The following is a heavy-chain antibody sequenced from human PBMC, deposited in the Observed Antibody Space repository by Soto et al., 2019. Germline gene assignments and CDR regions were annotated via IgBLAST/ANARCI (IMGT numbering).Heavy chain of an antibody. V-gene: IGHV1-2*04. D-gene: IGHD1-26*01. CDR3: ASVSVETVGRGAIFTSGIYFDH. CDR2: INPNSGGT. J-gene: IGHJ4*02. Sequence: QVQLVQSGAEVKKPGASVKVSCKASGYTFTDYYIHWVRQAPGQGLEWMGWINPNSGGTHSAQKFQGWITMTRDTSITTSHMELSRLKSDDTAVYYCASVSVETVGRGAIFTSGIYFDHWGQGTLVTVSS. CDR1: GYTFTDYY.